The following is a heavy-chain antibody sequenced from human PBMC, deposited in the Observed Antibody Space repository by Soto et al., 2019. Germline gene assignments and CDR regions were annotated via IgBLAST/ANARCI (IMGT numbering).Heavy chain of an antibody. D-gene: IGHD4-17*01. J-gene: IGHJ6*02. CDR2: IIPILGIA. V-gene: IGHV1-69*08. CDR1: GGTFSSYT. CDR3: ARDHYGDYGDYYYYGMDV. Sequence: QVQLVQSGAEVKKPGSSVKVSCKASGGTFSSYTISWVRQAPGQGLEWMGRIIPILGIANYAQKFQGRVTITADKSTSTAYMELSSLRSEDTAVYYCARDHYGDYGDYYYYGMDVWGQGTTVTVSS.